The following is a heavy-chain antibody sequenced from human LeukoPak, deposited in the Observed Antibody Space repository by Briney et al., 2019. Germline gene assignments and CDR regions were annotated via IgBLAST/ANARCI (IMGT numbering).Heavy chain of an antibody. J-gene: IGHJ4*02. Sequence: SETLSLTCTVSGGSISSGDYYWSWIRQPPGKGLEWIGYIYYSGSTYYNPSLKSRVTISVDTSKNQFSLKLSSVTAADTAVYYCARVGGITPFDYWGQGTLVTVSS. V-gene: IGHV4-30-4*01. D-gene: IGHD3-10*01. CDR2: IYYSGST. CDR1: GGSISSGDYY. CDR3: ARVGGITPFDY.